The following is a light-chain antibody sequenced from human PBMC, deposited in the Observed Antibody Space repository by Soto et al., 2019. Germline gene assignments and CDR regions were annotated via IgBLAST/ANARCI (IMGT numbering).Light chain of an antibody. J-gene: IGKJ4*01. Sequence: EIVMTQSPATLSVSPGERATLSCRASQSVSSNLAWYQQKPGQAPRLLIYDASNRATGIPARFSGSGSGTDFILTISSLEPEDFAVYYCQQRSIWPPLTFGGGTKVEIK. CDR3: QQRSIWPPLT. V-gene: IGKV3-11*01. CDR2: DAS. CDR1: QSVSSN.